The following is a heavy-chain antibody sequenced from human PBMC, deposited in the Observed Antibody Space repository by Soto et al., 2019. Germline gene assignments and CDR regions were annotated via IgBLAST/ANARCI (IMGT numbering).Heavy chain of an antibody. D-gene: IGHD2-15*01. CDR1: GFTFTNYW. CDR2: IKRDGSEE. Sequence: PGGSLRLSCAASGFTFTNYWMCWVRQALGKGPEWVASIKRDGSEEKYVDSVKGRFTISRDNTKTSLYLQMNNLRAEDTAVYYCARAVSVIGGGSGFDLWGQGTLVTVSS. V-gene: IGHV3-7*03. J-gene: IGHJ5*02. CDR3: ARAVSVIGGGSGFDL.